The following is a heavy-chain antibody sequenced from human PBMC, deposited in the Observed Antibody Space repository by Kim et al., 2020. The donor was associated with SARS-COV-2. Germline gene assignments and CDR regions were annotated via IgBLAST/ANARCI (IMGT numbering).Heavy chain of an antibody. CDR2: ST. Sequence: STFYADSVKGRFTISRDNSKNTLYLQMNSLIAEDTAVYYCARDLVVGGRDYWGQGTLVTVSS. CDR3: ARDLVVGGRDY. J-gene: IGHJ4*02. D-gene: IGHD2-15*01. V-gene: IGHV3-66*01.